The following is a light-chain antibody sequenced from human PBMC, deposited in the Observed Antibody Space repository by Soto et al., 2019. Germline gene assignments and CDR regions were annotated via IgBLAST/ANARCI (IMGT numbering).Light chain of an antibody. Sequence: QSALTQPASVSGSPGQSITISCTGTSSDVGGYNYVSWYQHHPGKAPKLIIYDVSNRPSGVSNRFSGSKSGNTASLIIPGLQAEDEADYYCSSYTSISTLSTYVFGTGTKVTVL. CDR3: SSYTSISTLSTYV. CDR2: DVS. V-gene: IGLV2-14*03. CDR1: SSDVGGYNY. J-gene: IGLJ1*01.